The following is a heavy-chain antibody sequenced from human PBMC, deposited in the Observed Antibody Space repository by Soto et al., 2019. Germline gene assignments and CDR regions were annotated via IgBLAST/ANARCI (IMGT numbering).Heavy chain of an antibody. CDR2: LTESVGTT. CDR1: GFSFSTYN. V-gene: IGHV3-23*01. D-gene: IGHD1-1*01. Sequence: GGSLRLSCAVSGFSFSTYNVSWVRQAPGVGLEWVSGLTESVGTTHYAYSVKARFTISSDKSKNKLYLQMDNLRADAAAVYYCAKHLIGGRVQPPFDLWGQGTQVTVSS. J-gene: IGHJ4*02. CDR3: AKHLIGGRVQPPFDL.